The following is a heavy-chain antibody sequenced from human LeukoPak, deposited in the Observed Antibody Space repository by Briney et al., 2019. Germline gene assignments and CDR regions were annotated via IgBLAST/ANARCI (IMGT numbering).Heavy chain of an antibody. D-gene: IGHD1-7*01. J-gene: IGHJ6*03. CDR2: INPSDGST. Sequence: GASVTLSYTASGSTFTSYYMHWVRQAPGQGLEWMGIINPSDGSTSYAQKFQGRVTMTRDMSTSTVYMELSSLRSEDTAVYYCARGSRTSAHYYYYIDVWGKGTTVTVSS. V-gene: IGHV1-46*01. CDR3: ARGSRTSAHYYYYIDV. CDR1: GSTFTSYY.